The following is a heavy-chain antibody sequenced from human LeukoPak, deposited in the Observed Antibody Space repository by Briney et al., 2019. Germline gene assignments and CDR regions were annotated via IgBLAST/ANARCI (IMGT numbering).Heavy chain of an antibody. CDR3: ARDHRGYGDYALGWFDP. J-gene: IGHJ5*02. D-gene: IGHD4-17*01. CDR1: GGSISSGDYY. Sequence: SETLSLTCTVSGGSISSGDYYWSWIRQPPGKGLEWTGYIYYSGSTYYNPSLKSRVTISVDTSKNQFSLKLSSVTAADTAVYYCARDHRGYGDYALGWFDPWGQGTLVTVSS. V-gene: IGHV4-30-4*01. CDR2: IYYSGST.